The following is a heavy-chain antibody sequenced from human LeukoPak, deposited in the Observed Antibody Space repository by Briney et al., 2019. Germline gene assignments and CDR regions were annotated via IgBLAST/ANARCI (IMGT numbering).Heavy chain of an antibody. CDR1: GYTFTSYY. Sequence: GASVKVSCKASGYTFTSYYMHWARQAPGQGLEWMGIINPSGGSTSYAQKFQGRVTMTRDTSTSTVYMELSSLRSEDTAVYYCARDAPNYCSSTSCYSPEVTFDYWGQGTLVTVSS. D-gene: IGHD2-2*02. CDR3: ARDAPNYCSSTSCYSPEVTFDY. CDR2: INPSGGST. J-gene: IGHJ4*02. V-gene: IGHV1-46*01.